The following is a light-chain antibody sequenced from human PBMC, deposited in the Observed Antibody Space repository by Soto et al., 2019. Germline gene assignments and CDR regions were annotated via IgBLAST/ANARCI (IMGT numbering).Light chain of an antibody. CDR3: TSYAGSNNFVV. CDR2: EVS. V-gene: IGLV2-8*01. J-gene: IGLJ2*01. CDR1: SSDLGGYNY. Sequence: QSALTQPPSASGSPGQSVTISCTGTSSDLGGYNYVSWYQQHPGKAPKLMIYEVSKRPSGVPDRFSGSKSGNTASLTVSGLQAEDEADYYCTSYAGSNNFVVFGGGTKRTVL.